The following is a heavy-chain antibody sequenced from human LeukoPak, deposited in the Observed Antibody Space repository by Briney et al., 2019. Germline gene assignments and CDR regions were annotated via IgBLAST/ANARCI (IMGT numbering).Heavy chain of an antibody. CDR2: INHSGST. J-gene: IGHJ1*01. CDR1: GGSFSGYY. CDR3: ARVLRSRGSYYYEYFQH. V-gene: IGHV4-34*01. Sequence: SETLSLTCAVYGGSFSGYYWSWIRQPPGKGLEWIGEINHSGSTNYNPSLKSRVTISVDTSKNQFSLKLSSVTAADTAVYYCARVLRSRGSYYYEYFQHWGQGTLVTVYS. D-gene: IGHD1-26*01.